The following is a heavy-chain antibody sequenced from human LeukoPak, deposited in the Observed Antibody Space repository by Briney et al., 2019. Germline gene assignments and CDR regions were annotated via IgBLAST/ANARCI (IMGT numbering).Heavy chain of an antibody. Sequence: GGSLRLSCAASGFTFSSYAMSWVRQAPGKGLEWVSAISGSGGSTHYADSVKGRFTISRDNSKNTLYLQMNSLRAEDTAVYYCALAIVVVPAQLTGAFDIWGQGTMVTVSS. J-gene: IGHJ3*02. CDR2: ISGSGGST. V-gene: IGHV3-23*01. CDR1: GFTFSSYA. D-gene: IGHD2-2*01. CDR3: ALAIVVVPAQLTGAFDI.